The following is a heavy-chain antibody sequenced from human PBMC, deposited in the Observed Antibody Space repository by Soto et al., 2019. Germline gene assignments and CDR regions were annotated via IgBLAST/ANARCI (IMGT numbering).Heavy chain of an antibody. V-gene: IGHV3-72*01. D-gene: IGHD3-9*01. CDR2: IRRKANSYTT. CDR1: GLKVIDHY. Sequence: SLRLSCPASGLKVIDHYLDRARQAPGQGREWVGRIRRKANSYTTVYAASVKGRFIISRHDSMNSVYLQMNSLKTEDTAVYYCARGPDTSTDYHGPLEYWGQGILVTVS. CDR3: ARGPDTSTDYHGPLEY. J-gene: IGHJ4*02.